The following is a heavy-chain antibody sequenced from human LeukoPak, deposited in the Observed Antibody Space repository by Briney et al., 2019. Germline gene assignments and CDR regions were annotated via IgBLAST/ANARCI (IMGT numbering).Heavy chain of an antibody. Sequence: SESLSLTRTVSVGSISSNYWSWIRQPPGEGLEGIGYIYYSGSTNYNTSLKSRVAISVDTSMNQSCLKLSSVPAADTAVYYCARDRYCSSTSCPYYYYYMDVWGKGTTVTVSS. CDR2: IYYSGST. J-gene: IGHJ6*03. CDR3: ARDRYCSSTSCPYYYYYMDV. D-gene: IGHD2-2*01. V-gene: IGHV4-59*01. CDR1: VGSISSNY.